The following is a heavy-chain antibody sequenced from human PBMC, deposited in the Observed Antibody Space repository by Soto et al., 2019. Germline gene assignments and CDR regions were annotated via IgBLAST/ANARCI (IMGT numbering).Heavy chain of an antibody. Sequence: PGGSLRLSCAASGFTFSDYWMHWVRQVPGKGLLWVSRMSGDGSSTSYTDSVKGRFTFSRDNAKNTLYLQMNSLRAEDTAVYYCARGINYSAQDYWGQGTLVTVSS. CDR1: GFTFSDYW. J-gene: IGHJ4*02. V-gene: IGHV3-74*01. CDR3: ARGINYSAQDY. D-gene: IGHD3-10*01. CDR2: MSGDGSST.